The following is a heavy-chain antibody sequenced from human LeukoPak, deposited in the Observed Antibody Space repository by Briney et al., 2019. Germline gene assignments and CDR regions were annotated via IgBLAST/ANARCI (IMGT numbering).Heavy chain of an antibody. J-gene: IGHJ4*02. CDR3: ARTIAAPFTHYFDY. V-gene: IGHV1-18*01. D-gene: IGHD6-13*01. Sequence: GASVKVSCKASGYTFASHGITWVRQAPGQGLEWMGWININNGETNYAQNVQARVTMTTDTSTNTAYMELWSLRSDDTAIYYCARTIAAPFTHYFDYWGQGTLVTVAS. CDR1: GYTFASHG. CDR2: ININNGET.